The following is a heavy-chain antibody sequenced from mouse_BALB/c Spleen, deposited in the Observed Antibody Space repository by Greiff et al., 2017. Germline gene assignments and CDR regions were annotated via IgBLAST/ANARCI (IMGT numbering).Heavy chain of an antibody. CDR2: IHYSGST. Sequence: EVKLVESGPDLVKPSQSLSLTCTVTGYSITSGYSWHWIRQFPGNKLEWMGYIHYSGSTNYNPSLKSRISITRDTSKNQFFLQLNSVTTEDTATYYCARSGAQTARASWFAYWGQGTLVTVSA. CDR1: GYSITSGYS. J-gene: IGHJ3*01. V-gene: IGHV3-1*02. CDR3: ARSGAQTARASWFAY. D-gene: IGHD3-2*01.